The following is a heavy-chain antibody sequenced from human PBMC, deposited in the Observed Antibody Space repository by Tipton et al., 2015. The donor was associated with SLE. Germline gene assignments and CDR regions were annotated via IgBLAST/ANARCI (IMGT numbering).Heavy chain of an antibody. V-gene: IGHV5-51*03. CDR3: ARRYSSTWSIVY. Sequence: QSGPEVKKPGESLKISCKGSGYSFTSSWIGWVRQTPGKGLEWMGIIYAADSDTTYSPSFQGQVTISADKSISTAYLQWSSLKASDTAIYYCARRYSSTWSIVYWGQRTLVTVSA. CDR1: GYSFTSSW. D-gene: IGHD6-6*01. J-gene: IGHJ4*02. CDR2: IYAADSDT.